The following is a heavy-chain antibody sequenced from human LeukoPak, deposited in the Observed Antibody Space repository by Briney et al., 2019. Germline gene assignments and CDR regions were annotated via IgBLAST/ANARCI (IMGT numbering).Heavy chain of an antibody. CDR3: GKNFDRWLLLPDAFDI. Sequence: PGGSLRLSCAASGFTFSSYAMSWVRQAPGKGLEWVSAISGSGGSTYYADSVKGRFTISRDNSKNTLYLQMNSLRAEDTAVYYCGKNFDRWLLLPDAFDIWGQGTMVTVSS. J-gene: IGHJ3*02. CDR1: GFTFSSYA. CDR2: ISGSGGST. D-gene: IGHD3-22*01. V-gene: IGHV3-23*01.